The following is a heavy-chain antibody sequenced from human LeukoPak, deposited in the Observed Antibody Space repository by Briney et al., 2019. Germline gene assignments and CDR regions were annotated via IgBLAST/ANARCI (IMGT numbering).Heavy chain of an antibody. CDR2: IIPIFGTA. CDR3: VKDPMTTNYFDY. J-gene: IGHJ4*02. Sequence: SVKVSCKASGGTFSSDAINWVRQSPGQRREWMGRIIPIFGTANYAQKFQGRVTITTDESTSTAYMELSSLRSEDTAVYYCVKDPMTTNYFDYWGQGTLVTVAS. V-gene: IGHV1-69*05. CDR1: GGTFSSDA. D-gene: IGHD4-17*01.